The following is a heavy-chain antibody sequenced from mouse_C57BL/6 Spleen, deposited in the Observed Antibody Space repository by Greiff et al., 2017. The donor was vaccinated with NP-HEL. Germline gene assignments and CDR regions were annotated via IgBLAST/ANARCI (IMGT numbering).Heavy chain of an antibody. D-gene: IGHD4-1*01. CDR1: GYSITSGYY. Sequence: DVQLQESGPGLVKPSQSLSLTCSVTGYSITSGYYWNWIRQFPGNKLEWMGYISYDGSNNYNPSLKNRISITRDTSKNQFFLKLNSVTTEDTATYYCAREELVHYFDYWGQGTTLTVSS. J-gene: IGHJ2*01. V-gene: IGHV3-6*01. CDR3: AREELVHYFDY. CDR2: ISYDGSN.